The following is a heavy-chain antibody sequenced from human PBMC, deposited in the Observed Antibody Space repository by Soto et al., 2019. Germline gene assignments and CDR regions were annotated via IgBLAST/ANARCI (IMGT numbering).Heavy chain of an antibody. CDR1: GGSIYRSGYY. V-gene: IGHV4-39*01. J-gene: IGHJ4*02. D-gene: IGHD2-15*01. CDR3: GKVLVGATGHTDSDS. Sequence: SETLSLTCTVSGGSIYRSGYYWGWIRQPPGSGLEWIGNIDYNGVTYSNPSLKSRVTISRDTSKNQFSLKLTSVTAADTALYYCGKVLVGATGHTDSDSWGPGTLVTVS. CDR2: IDYNGVT.